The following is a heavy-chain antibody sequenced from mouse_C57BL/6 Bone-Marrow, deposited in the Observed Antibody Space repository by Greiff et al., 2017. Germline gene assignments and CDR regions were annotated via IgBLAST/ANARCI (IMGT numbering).Heavy chain of an antibody. CDR1: GYTFTSYW. V-gene: IGHV1-5*01. CDR3: TRRDYCVPSWFAY. CDR2: IYPGNSDT. D-gene: IGHD1-1*01. Sequence: EVQLQQSGTVLARPGASVKMSCKTSGYTFTSYWMHWVKQRPGQGLEWIGAIYPGNSDTSYNQKFKGKAKLTAVTSASTAYMELSSLTNEDSAVYYCTRRDYCVPSWFAYWGQGTLVTVSA. J-gene: IGHJ3*01.